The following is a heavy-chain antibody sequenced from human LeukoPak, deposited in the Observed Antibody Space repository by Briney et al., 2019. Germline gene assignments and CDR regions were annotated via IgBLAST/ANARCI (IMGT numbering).Heavy chain of an antibody. D-gene: IGHD2-15*01. CDR2: INHSEST. V-gene: IGHV4-34*01. CDR3: ARGNRCSGGSCYFY. Sequence: SETLSLTCAVYGGSFSGYYWSWIRQPPGKGLEWIGEINHSESTNYNPSLKSRVTISVDTSKNQFSLKLSSVTAADTAVYYCARGNRCSGGSCYFYWGQGTLVTVSS. CDR1: GGSFSGYY. J-gene: IGHJ4*02.